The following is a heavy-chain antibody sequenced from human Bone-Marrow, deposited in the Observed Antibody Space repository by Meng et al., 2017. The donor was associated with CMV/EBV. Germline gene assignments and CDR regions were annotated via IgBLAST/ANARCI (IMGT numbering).Heavy chain of an antibody. D-gene: IGHD3-16*02. CDR3: ARVVYRALHYYYYGMDV. J-gene: IGHJ6*01. CDR2: INPNSGGT. CDR1: GYTFTGYY. Sequence: ASVKVSCKASGYTFTGYYMHWVRQAPGQGLEWMGWINPNSGGTKYAQRFQGRVTMTRDTYISTAYMELNKLRSDDTAVYYSARVVYRALHYYYYGMDVWGQGTTVTVSS. V-gene: IGHV1-2*02.